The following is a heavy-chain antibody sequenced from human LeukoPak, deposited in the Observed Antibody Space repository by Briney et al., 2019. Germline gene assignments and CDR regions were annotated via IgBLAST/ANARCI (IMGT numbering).Heavy chain of an antibody. Sequence: SQTLSLTCTVSGGSISSGSYYWSWIRQPAGKGLEWIGRIYTSGSTNCNPSLKSRVTISVDTSKNQFSLKLSSVTAADTAVYYCATMYSSGWLDYWGQGTLVTVSS. D-gene: IGHD6-19*01. CDR2: IYTSGST. V-gene: IGHV4-61*02. CDR3: ATMYSSGWLDY. CDR1: GGSISSGSYY. J-gene: IGHJ4*02.